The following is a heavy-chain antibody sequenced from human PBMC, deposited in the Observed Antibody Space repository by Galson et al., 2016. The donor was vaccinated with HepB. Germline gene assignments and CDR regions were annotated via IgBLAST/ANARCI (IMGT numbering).Heavy chain of an antibody. Sequence: SLRLSCAASGFSFNSNTMHWARQAPGKGLEWVALISSDGSHKYYADSVKGRFTISRDNSKNTLYLQMDSLRAEDTAVFYCAKRGGLDYYFDYWGHGTLVTVSS. J-gene: IGHJ4*01. CDR2: ISSDGSHK. D-gene: IGHD3-16*01. CDR1: GFSFNSNT. CDR3: AKRGGLDYYFDY. V-gene: IGHV3-30*18.